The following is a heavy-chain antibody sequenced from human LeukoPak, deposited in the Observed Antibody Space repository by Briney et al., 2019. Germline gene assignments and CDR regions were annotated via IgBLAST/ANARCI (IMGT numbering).Heavy chain of an antibody. CDR2: INQGGSEK. J-gene: IGHJ4*02. V-gene: IGHV3-7*01. Sequence: GGSLRLSCAASSFTFSGYWMSWVRQAPGKGLEWVANINQGGSEKNYVDSVKGRFTISRDNAKNSLYLQMNSLRAEDTAVYFCARDSLGSGSHYDYWGQGTLVTVSS. CDR3: ARDSLGSGSHYDY. D-gene: IGHD3-10*01. CDR1: SFTFSGYW.